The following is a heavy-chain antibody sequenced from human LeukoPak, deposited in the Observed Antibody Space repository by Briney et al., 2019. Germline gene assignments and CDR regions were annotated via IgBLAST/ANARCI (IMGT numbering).Heavy chain of an antibody. CDR1: GGSISGSSYY. CDR3: ARNTVTPQSLAIDY. D-gene: IGHD4-17*01. J-gene: IGHJ4*02. Sequence: PSETLSLTCTVSGGSISGSSYYWGWIRQPPGKGLEWIGSIYYSGSTYYNPSLKSRVTISVDTSKNQFSLKLSSVTAADTAVYYCARNTVTPQSLAIDYWGQGTLVTVSS. V-gene: IGHV4-39*07. CDR2: IYYSGST.